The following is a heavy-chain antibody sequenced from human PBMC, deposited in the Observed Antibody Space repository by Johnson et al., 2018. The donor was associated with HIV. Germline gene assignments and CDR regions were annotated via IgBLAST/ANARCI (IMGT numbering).Heavy chain of an antibody. D-gene: IGHD5-18*01. CDR3: ARAYSYGAFDI. CDR1: GFTVSSNY. J-gene: IGHJ3*02. Sequence: VQLVESGGGLIQPGGSLRLSCAASGFTVSSNYMSWVRQAPGKGLEWVSVIYSGDTTYYTDSVKGRFTIPRENPKNTLYLQMNSLRAEDTAVYYCARAYSYGAFDIWGLGTKVTVSS. CDR2: IYSGDTT. V-gene: IGHV3-53*01.